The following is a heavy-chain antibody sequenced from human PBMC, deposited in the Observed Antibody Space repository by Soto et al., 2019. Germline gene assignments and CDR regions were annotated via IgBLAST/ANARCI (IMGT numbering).Heavy chain of an antibody. D-gene: IGHD5-12*01. V-gene: IGHV3-33*01. CDR3: ARAAGSGGYDSAY. Sequence: QVQLVESGGGVVQPGRSLRLSCAASGFTFSSYGMNWVRQAPGKGLEWVAVIWYDGSNKNYADSVKGRFTISRDNSKNTLYLQMNSLRAEDTAVYHCARAAGSGGYDSAYWGQGTLVTVSS. J-gene: IGHJ4*02. CDR2: IWYDGSNK. CDR1: GFTFSSYG.